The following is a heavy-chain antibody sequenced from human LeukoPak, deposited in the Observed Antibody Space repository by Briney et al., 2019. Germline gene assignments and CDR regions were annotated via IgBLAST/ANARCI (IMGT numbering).Heavy chain of an antibody. D-gene: IGHD3-9*01. CDR2: IYRDDDK. CDR3: AHRRRYYDIFTGYSHADYNWFDP. V-gene: IGHV2-5*02. J-gene: IGHJ5*02. CDR1: GFSLSTSGVG. Sequence: SGPTLVNPTQTLTLTSTLSGFSLSTSGVGVGWIRQPPGMALEWLALIYRDDDKHYSPPLKSRLTITKDTSKNQVVLTMTNMDPEDTATYYCAHRRRYYDIFTGYSHADYNWFDPWGQGTLVPVSS.